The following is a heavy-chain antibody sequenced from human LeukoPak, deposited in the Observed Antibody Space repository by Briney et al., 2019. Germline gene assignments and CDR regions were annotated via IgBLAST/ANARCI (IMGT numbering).Heavy chain of an antibody. CDR3: ARDSDDFSSGPNMDV. Sequence: GRSLGLSCAASGFTFSSYSMNWVRQAPGKGLEWVSYISSSSSTIYYADSVKGRFTISRDNAKNSLYLQMNSLRAEDTAVYYCARDSDDFSSGPNMDVWGKGTTVTVSS. CDR2: ISSSSSTI. CDR1: GFTFSSYS. J-gene: IGHJ6*03. V-gene: IGHV3-48*01. D-gene: IGHD3-3*01.